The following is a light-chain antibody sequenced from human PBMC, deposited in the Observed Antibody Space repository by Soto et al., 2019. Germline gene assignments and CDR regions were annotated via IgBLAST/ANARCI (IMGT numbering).Light chain of an antibody. CDR1: QTISRW. Sequence: DIQMTQSPSTLSASVGDRVTITCRASQTISRWLAWYQQKPGQAPKVLICDATTLHRGVPSRFSGSGSGTEFTLTISSLQPDDFATYYCQQYNGYSTWTFGQGTKVDIK. CDR3: QQYNGYSTWT. CDR2: DAT. J-gene: IGKJ1*01. V-gene: IGKV1-5*01.